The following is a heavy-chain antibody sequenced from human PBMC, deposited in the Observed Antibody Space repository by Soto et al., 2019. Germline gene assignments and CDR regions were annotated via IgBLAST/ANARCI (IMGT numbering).Heavy chain of an antibody. Sequence: QMQLVQSGAEVRMPGSSVKVSCKASGGTFSTYSINWVRQAPGQGLEWMGGIIPLFGTTNYAQKFKGRVTITADESTSTACMELSSLRAEDAAVYYCARGATHGSSWYFWFDPWGQGTLVTVSS. V-gene: IGHV1-69*01. J-gene: IGHJ5*02. CDR3: ARGATHGSSWYFWFDP. D-gene: IGHD6-13*01. CDR1: GGTFSTYS. CDR2: IIPLFGTT.